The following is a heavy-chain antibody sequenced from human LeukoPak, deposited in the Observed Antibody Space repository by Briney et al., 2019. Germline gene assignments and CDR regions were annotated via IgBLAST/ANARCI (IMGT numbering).Heavy chain of an antibody. Sequence: XETXSLTCTVSGGSISRYYWSWIRQPPGKGLEWVXXIYYSGSTNYNPSLKSRVTISVDTSKHQFSLKLSSVTAADTAVYYCARVKSSGYYSAYYFDYWGQGTLVTVSS. CDR3: ARVKSSGYYSAYYFDY. CDR1: GGSISRYY. D-gene: IGHD3-22*01. CDR2: IYYSGST. J-gene: IGHJ4*02. V-gene: IGHV4-59*01.